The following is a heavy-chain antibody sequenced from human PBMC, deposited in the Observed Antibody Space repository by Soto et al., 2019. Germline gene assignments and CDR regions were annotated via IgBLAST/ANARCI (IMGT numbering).Heavy chain of an antibody. D-gene: IGHD3-22*01. CDR2: ISSSSSYT. CDR3: ARAMSSGYYFDWFDP. Sequence: GGSLRLSCAASGFTFSDYYMSWIRQAPGKGLEWVSYISSSSSYTNYADSVKGRFTISRDNAKNSLYLQMNSLRAEDTAVYYCARAMSSGYYFDWFDPWGQGTLVTVSS. V-gene: IGHV3-11*05. CDR1: GFTFSDYY. J-gene: IGHJ5*02.